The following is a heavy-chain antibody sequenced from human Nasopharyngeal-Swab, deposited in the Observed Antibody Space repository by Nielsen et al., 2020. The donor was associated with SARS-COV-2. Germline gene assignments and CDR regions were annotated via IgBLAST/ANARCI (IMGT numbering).Heavy chain of an antibody. CDR3: ARGTEDYGDYGGGYYYGMDV. Sequence: ASVKVANTASGYTFTSSCIGFLRQAPGQGLEWMGRISAYNGNTNYAQKLQGRVTMTPATSTSTAYIELNSLKSDDTAVYYIARGTEDYGDYGGGYYYGMDVWGQGTTVTVSS. D-gene: IGHD4-17*01. V-gene: IGHV1-18*04. J-gene: IGHJ6*02. CDR1: GYTFTSSC. CDR2: ISAYNGNT.